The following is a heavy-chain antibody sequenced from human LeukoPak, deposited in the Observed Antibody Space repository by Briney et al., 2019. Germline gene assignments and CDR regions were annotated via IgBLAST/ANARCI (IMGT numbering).Heavy chain of an antibody. CDR2: IYPGDFDT. CDR1: GYNFVTYW. V-gene: IGHV5-51*01. D-gene: IGHD4-17*01. J-gene: IGHJ4*02. Sequence: GESLKISCRASGYNFVTYWIGWVRQMPGKGLEWMGIIYPGDFDTRYSPSFQGQVTISADKSISTAYLQWSSLKASDTAIYYCARASGDGRFDYWGQGTLVTVSS. CDR3: ARASGDGRFDY.